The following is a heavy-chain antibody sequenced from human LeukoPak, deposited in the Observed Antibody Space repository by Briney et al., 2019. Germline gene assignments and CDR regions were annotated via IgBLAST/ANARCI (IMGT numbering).Heavy chain of an antibody. V-gene: IGHV3-48*01. CDR3: ARDYKYAFDN. Sequence: GGSLRLSCAASGFTFSDYSMNWVRQAPGKGLEWISYIGIDSGNTNYADSVKGRFTISGDKAKNSLYLQMNSLRVEDTSVYYCARDYKYAFDNWGQGTLVTVSS. D-gene: IGHD5-24*01. CDR1: GFTFSDYS. CDR2: IGIDSGNT. J-gene: IGHJ4*02.